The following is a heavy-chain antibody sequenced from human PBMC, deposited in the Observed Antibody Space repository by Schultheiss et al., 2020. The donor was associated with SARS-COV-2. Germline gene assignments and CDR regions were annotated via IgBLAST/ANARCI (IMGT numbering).Heavy chain of an antibody. CDR2: ISSSSSYI. CDR3: ARENSSSSWGYYYYYYGMDV. CDR1: GFTFSSYS. D-gene: IGHD6-6*01. J-gene: IGHJ6*02. V-gene: IGHV3-21*04. Sequence: GGSLRLSCAASGFTFSSYSMNWVRQAPGKGLEWVSSISSSSSYIYYADSVKGRFTISRDNAKNSLYLQMNSLRAEDTAVYYCARENSSSSWGYYYYYYGMDVWGQGTTVTVSS.